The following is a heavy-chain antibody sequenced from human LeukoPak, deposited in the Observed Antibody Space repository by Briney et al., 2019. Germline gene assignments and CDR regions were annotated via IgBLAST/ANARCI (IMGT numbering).Heavy chain of an antibody. V-gene: IGHV4-39*01. CDR1: GGSISSSSYY. CDR2: IYYSGST. Sequence: PSETLSLTCTVSGGSISSSSYYWGWIRQPPGKGLEWIGSIYYSGSTYYNPSLKSRVTISVDTSKNQFSPELSSVTAADTAVYYCARHIAVAGKDWFDPWGQGTLVTVSS. J-gene: IGHJ5*02. CDR3: ARHIAVAGKDWFDP. D-gene: IGHD6-19*01.